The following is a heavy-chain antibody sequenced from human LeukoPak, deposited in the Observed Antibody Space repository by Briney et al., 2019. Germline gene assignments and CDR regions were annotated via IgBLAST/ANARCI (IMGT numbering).Heavy chain of an antibody. D-gene: IGHD3-10*01. J-gene: IGHJ4*02. CDR1: GYSISSGYY. Sequence: SETLSLTCTVSGYSISSGYYWGWIRQPPGKGLEWIGSIYHSGSTYYNPSLKSRVTISVDTSKNQFSLKLSSVTAADTAVYYCARGRRGWFGELTLPFDYWGQGTLVTVSS. CDR2: IYHSGST. V-gene: IGHV4-38-2*02. CDR3: ARGRRGWFGELTLPFDY.